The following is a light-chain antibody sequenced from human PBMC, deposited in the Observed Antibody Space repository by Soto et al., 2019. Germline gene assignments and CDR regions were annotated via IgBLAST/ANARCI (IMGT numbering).Light chain of an antibody. Sequence: DLQVTQSPSTLSASVGDRVTITCGASQSIGTWLAWYQQKPGKAPKLLIFDASTWESGGPSRFSGSGSGTDFTLTISSLQPDDFATYYCQQYSDSSGAFGQGSKVDI. CDR1: QSIGTW. J-gene: IGKJ1*01. CDR3: QQYSDSSGA. V-gene: IGKV1-5*01. CDR2: DAS.